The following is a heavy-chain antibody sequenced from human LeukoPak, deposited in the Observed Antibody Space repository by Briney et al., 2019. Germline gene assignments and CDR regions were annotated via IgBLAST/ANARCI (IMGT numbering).Heavy chain of an antibody. CDR1: GFTFKSYT. D-gene: IGHD3-16*02. Sequence: GGSLRLSCAASGFTFKSYTINWVRQAPVKGLEWVSSISPSSSYIYYADSVKGRFTISRDNAKNSLYLQMNGLRAEDTAVYYCVSGNDPDYVWGTYRLDAFDIWGEGTMVIVSS. V-gene: IGHV3-21*01. J-gene: IGHJ3*02. CDR3: VSGNDPDYVWGTYRLDAFDI. CDR2: ISPSSSYI.